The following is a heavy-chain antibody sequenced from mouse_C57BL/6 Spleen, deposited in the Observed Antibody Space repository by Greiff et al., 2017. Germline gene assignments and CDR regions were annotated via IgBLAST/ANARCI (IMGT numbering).Heavy chain of an antibody. CDR1: GFTFTDYY. V-gene: IGHV7-3*01. J-gene: IGHJ1*03. CDR2: IRNKANGYTT. CDR3: ARYGDYDYDLGYFDV. D-gene: IGHD2-4*01. Sequence: EVMLVESGGGLVQPGGSLSLSCAASGFTFTDYYMSWVRQPPGKALEWLGFIRNKANGYTTEYSASVKGRFTISRDNSQSILYLQMNALRAEDSATYYCARYGDYDYDLGYFDVWGTGTTVTVSS.